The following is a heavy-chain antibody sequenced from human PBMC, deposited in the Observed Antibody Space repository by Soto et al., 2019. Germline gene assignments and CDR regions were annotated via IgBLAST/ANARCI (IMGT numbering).Heavy chain of an antibody. CDR2: IYYSGTT. CDR1: GASISSTNW. V-gene: IGHV4-4*02. J-gene: IGHJ4*02. Sequence: PSATLSLTCAVSGASISSTNWWTWVRQPPGKWLEWIGYIYYSGTTNYNTSLKSRVNISLDTSKNQFSLSLSSVTAADTAVYYCVTGNAWGVLLSYWGQGTLVTVSS. D-gene: IGHD3-16*01. CDR3: VTGNAWGVLLSY.